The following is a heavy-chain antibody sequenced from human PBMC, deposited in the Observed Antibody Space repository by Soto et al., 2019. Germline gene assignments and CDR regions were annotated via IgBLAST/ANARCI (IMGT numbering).Heavy chain of an antibody. J-gene: IGHJ4*02. CDR2: IHHSGST. V-gene: IGHV4-4*02. Sequence: PSETLSLTCAVSGGSISSSNWWSWVRQPPGKGLEWIGEIHHSGSTNYNSSLKSRVTISVDKSKNQFSLKLSSVIAADTAVYYCARKGVAVGLFDYWGQGTLVTVS. D-gene: IGHD6-19*01. CDR1: GGSISSSNW. CDR3: ARKGVAVGLFDY.